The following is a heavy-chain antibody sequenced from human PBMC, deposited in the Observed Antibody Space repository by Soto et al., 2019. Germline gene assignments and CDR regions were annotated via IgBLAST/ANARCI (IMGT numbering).Heavy chain of an antibody. V-gene: IGHV1-69*14. D-gene: IGHD2-15*01. J-gene: IGHJ3*01. CDR1: GGIFRRDA. CDR3: AWGHEFGGNSEAFDV. CDR2: ILPFFGTA. Sequence: QVQRVQSGAEVRKPGSGVKVSCKASGGIFRRDAINWLRQAPGEGPESMGNILPFFGTANYAQKYQGSLTINADMSTVTVSMSLCSLRVEETAVYYCAWGHEFGGNSEAFDVWGQGTTVIVSS.